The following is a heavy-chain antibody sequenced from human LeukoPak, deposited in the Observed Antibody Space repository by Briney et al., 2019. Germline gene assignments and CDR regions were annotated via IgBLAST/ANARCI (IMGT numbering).Heavy chain of an antibody. Sequence: GGSLRLSCAASGFTFSSYWMSWVRQAPGKGLEWVANIKQDGSEKYYVDSVKGRFTISRDNAKNSLYLQMNSLRAEDTAVYYCARDIVVRGVIINPLDYWGQGTLVTVSS. D-gene: IGHD3-10*01. CDR2: IKQDGSEK. V-gene: IGHV3-7*01. J-gene: IGHJ4*02. CDR3: ARDIVVRGVIINPLDY. CDR1: GFTFSSYW.